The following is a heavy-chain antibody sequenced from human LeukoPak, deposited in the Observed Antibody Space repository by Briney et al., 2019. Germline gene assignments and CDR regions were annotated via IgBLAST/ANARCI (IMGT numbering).Heavy chain of an antibody. Sequence: PGGSLRLSCAASGFTFDDYAMRWVRQAPGKGLEWVSDISWNSGSIGYADSVKGRFTISRDNAKNSLYLQMNSLRAEDTALYYCAKGAGGFLEWLFDYWGQGTLVTVSS. V-gene: IGHV3-9*01. CDR3: AKGAGGFLEWLFDY. J-gene: IGHJ4*02. CDR1: GFTFDDYA. D-gene: IGHD3-3*01. CDR2: ISWNSGSI.